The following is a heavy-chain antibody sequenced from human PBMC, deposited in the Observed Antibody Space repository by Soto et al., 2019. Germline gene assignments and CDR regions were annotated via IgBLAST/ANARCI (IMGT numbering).Heavy chain of an antibody. CDR1: GFTFRDYY. D-gene: IGHD1-1*01. CDR3: ARDARYATSSSPFDV. Sequence: PGGSLRLSCVASGFTFRDYYMSWIRQAPGKGLEWVSYITNSGHAIYYADSVKGRFTMSRDNTNISMYLQMDSLRGDDTAIYYCARDARYATSSSPFDVWGQGTTVTVSS. CDR2: ITNSGHAI. V-gene: IGHV3-11*01. J-gene: IGHJ6*02.